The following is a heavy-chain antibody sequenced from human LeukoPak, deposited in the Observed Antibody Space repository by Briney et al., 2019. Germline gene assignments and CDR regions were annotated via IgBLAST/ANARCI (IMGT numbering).Heavy chain of an antibody. V-gene: IGHV3-30*02. J-gene: IGHJ4*02. D-gene: IGHD1-26*01. Sequence: SGGSLRLSCAASGFTVRSNYMSWVRQAPGKGLEWVAFIRYDGSNKYYADPVKGRFTISRENSKNPLYLQMNSLRAEDTAVYYCAKVPFPGGAIDSWGQGTLVTVSS. CDR3: AKVPFPGGAIDS. CDR1: GFTVRSNY. CDR2: IRYDGSNK.